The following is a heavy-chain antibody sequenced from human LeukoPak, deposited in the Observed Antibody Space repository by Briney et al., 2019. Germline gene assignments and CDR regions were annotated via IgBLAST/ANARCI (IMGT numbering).Heavy chain of an antibody. CDR3: ARGGAARLHFQN. CDR1: GGSLSTYY. CDR2: IYHSGST. V-gene: IGHV4-59*01. J-gene: IGHJ1*01. Sequence: SETLSLTCTVSGGSLSTYYCNWIRQPPGKGLEWIGYIYHSGSTNYNPSLQSRVTISVDTSKNQFSLNLNAATAADTAVYYCARGGAARLHFQNWGQGPLVTVSS. D-gene: IGHD6-6*01.